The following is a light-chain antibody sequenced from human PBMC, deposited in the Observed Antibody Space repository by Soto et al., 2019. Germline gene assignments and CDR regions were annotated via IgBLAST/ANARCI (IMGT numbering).Light chain of an antibody. CDR2: GAS. CDR3: QQYDDWPPLT. V-gene: IGKV3-15*01. Sequence: EIEMTQSPATLSVSPGERATLSCRASEDISNNLAWYQQKPGQAPRLLIYGASTRATGMPARFSGSGSGTDFTLTISSLQSEDFAVYYCQQYDDWPPLTFGGGTRVEIK. CDR1: EDISNN. J-gene: IGKJ4*01.